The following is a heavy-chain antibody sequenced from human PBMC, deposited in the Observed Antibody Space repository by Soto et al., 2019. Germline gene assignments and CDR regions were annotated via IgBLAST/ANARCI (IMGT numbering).Heavy chain of an antibody. CDR1: GFTFNNYG. CDR2: ISYDGSKN. Sequence: QVQLVESGGGVVQPGRSLRLSCAASGFTFNNYGMHWVRHAPGKGLEWVALISYDGSKNHYADSVKGRFTISRDNSKNTLYLQMNSLRAEDTAVYYCAKEAVGTFDIWDQGTMVTVSS. V-gene: IGHV3-30*18. J-gene: IGHJ3*02. D-gene: IGHD6-13*01. CDR3: AKEAVGTFDI.